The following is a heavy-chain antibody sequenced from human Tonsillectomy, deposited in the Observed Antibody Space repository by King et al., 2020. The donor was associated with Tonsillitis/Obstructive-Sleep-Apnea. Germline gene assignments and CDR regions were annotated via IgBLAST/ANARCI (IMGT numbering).Heavy chain of an antibody. CDR2: FSWDGGST. Sequence: VQLVESGGVVVQPGGSLRLSCAASGFTFDDYTMHGVRQAPGKGLEWVSLFSWDGGSTYYADSVKGRFTISRDNSKNSLYLQMNSLRTEDTALYYCAKDKAYSSSWYSFDYWGQGTLVTVSS. V-gene: IGHV3-43*01. J-gene: IGHJ4*02. D-gene: IGHD6-13*01. CDR1: GFTFDDYT. CDR3: AKDKAYSSSWYSFDY.